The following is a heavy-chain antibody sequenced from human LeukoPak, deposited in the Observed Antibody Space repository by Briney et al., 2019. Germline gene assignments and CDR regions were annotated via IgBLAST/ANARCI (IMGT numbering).Heavy chain of an antibody. Sequence: PGGSLRLSCAASGFTFSSYAMTWVRQAPGKGLEWVSVITGSGDSTYYADSVKGRFTIPRDSSRNTVYLQMNSLRAEDTAIYYCAKERTFGGVLYYFDDWGQGTLVTVSS. CDR3: AKERTFGGVLYYFDD. CDR1: GFTFSSYA. V-gene: IGHV3-23*01. CDR2: ITGSGDST. J-gene: IGHJ4*02. D-gene: IGHD3-16*01.